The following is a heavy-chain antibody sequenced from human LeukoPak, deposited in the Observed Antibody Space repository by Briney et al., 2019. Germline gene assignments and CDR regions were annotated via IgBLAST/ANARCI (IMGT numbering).Heavy chain of an antibody. CDR1: GGSISSYY. D-gene: IGHD3-10*01. V-gene: IGHV4-59*01. J-gene: IGHJ4*02. CDR2: IYYSGST. Sequence: SETLSLTCTVSGGSISSYYWSWIRQPPGKGLEWIGYIYYSGSTNYNPSLKSRVTISVDTSKNQFSLKLSSVTAADTAVYYCAKDLGSAYGSGSYELVYWGQGTLVTVSS. CDR3: AKDLGSAYGSGSYELVY.